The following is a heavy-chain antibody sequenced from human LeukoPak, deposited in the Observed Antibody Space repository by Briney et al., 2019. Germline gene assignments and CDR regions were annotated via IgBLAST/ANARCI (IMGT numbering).Heavy chain of an antibody. D-gene: IGHD3-10*01. Sequence: ASVKVSCKASGYTFTDYYMHWVRQAPGHGLEWMGWVYPDSGGTNYAQKFQGTVTMTRDTSISTAYMGLSRLTSDETAVYYCARGRSDYYLDSWGQGTLVTVSS. CDR1: GYTFTDYY. CDR2: VYPDSGGT. J-gene: IGHJ4*02. V-gene: IGHV1-2*02. CDR3: ARGRSDYYLDS.